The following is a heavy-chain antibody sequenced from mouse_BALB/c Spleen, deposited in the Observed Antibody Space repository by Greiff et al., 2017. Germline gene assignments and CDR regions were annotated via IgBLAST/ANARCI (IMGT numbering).Heavy chain of an antibody. Sequence: VQLKQSGAELVKPGASVKLSCTASGFNIKDTYMHWVKQRPEQGLEWIGRIDPANGNTKYDPKFQGKATITADTSSNTAYLQLSSLTSEDTAVYYCASHYYGYWYFDVWGAGTTVTVSS. J-gene: IGHJ1*01. CDR3: ASHYYGYWYFDV. CDR1: GFNIKDTY. V-gene: IGHV14-3*02. D-gene: IGHD1-2*01. CDR2: IDPANGNT.